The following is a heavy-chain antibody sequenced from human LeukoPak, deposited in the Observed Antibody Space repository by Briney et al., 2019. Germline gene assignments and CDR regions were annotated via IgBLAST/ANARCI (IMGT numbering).Heavy chain of an antibody. CDR3: AREKPNGWYTYDY. D-gene: IGHD2-2*02. J-gene: IGHJ4*02. CDR2: IYCSGST. V-gene: IGHV4-59*01. Sequence: TSETLSLTCTFSGGSISSYYWSWIRQPPGKGLEWIGYIYCSGSTNYNPSLKSRVTISVDTSKNQFSLKLSSVTAADTAVYYCAREKPNGWYTYDYWGQGTLVTVSS. CDR1: GGSISSYY.